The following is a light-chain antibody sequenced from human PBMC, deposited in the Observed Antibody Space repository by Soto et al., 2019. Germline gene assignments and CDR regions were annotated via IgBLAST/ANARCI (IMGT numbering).Light chain of an antibody. V-gene: IGLV2-23*02. J-gene: IGLJ2*01. Sequence: QSALTQPASVSGSPGQSITISCTGTSTDVGSYNLVSWYQQHPGKAPKLIIYAVTKRPAGVSSRFSGSKSGNTASLTISGLQAEDEADYYCSSYAGFITVIFGGGTKLTVL. CDR3: SSYAGFITVI. CDR2: AVT. CDR1: STDVGSYNL.